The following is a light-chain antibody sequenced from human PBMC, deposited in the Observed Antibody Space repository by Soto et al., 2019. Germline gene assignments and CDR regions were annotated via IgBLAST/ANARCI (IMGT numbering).Light chain of an antibody. CDR1: QSVSSNY. J-gene: IGKJ5*01. V-gene: IGKV3-20*01. CDR3: QQYGSSPIT. Sequence: EIVLTQSPGTLSLSPGERATLSCRASQSVSSNYLAWYQQKPGQAPRPLIYGASSRATGIPDRFSGSGSGTDFSLTISRLEPEGFAVYYCQQYGSSPITFGQGTRLEIK. CDR2: GAS.